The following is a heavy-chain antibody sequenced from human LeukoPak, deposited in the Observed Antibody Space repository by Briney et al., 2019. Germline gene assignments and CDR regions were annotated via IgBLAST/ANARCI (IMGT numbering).Heavy chain of an antibody. Sequence: SGTLSLTCGVSGGAISGTNWWSWVRQPPGQGLEWIGEISLAGQTNYNPSLNGRVTMSLDKSSNQLSLHLTSVTAADTATYFCSRESGPFCPFGYWGQGTLVIVSS. CDR3: SRESGPFCPFGY. CDR2: ISLAGQT. D-gene: IGHD1-26*01. CDR1: GGAISGTNW. V-gene: IGHV4-4*02. J-gene: IGHJ4*02.